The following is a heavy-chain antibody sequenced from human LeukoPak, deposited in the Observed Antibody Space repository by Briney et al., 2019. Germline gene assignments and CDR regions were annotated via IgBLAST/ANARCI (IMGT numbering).Heavy chain of an antibody. CDR3: ARGPPYGSGSYYPGDY. D-gene: IGHD3-10*01. Sequence: GGSLRLSCAASGFTFSSHWMHWVRQAPGKGLVWVSRINSDGSSTSYADSVKGRFTISRDNAKNTLYLQMNSLRAEDTAVYYCARGPPYGSGSYYPGDYWGQGTLVTVPS. J-gene: IGHJ4*02. CDR2: INSDGSST. CDR1: GFTFSSHW. V-gene: IGHV3-74*01.